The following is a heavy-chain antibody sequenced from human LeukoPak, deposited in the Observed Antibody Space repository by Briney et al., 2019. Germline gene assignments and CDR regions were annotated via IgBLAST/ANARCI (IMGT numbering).Heavy chain of an antibody. CDR1: GFTFSSYA. Sequence: PRGSLRLSCAASGFTFSSYAMIWLRQAPGKGLEWVSVIRGSGGGTYYADSVKGRFTISRDNSKNTLYLQMNSLRADDTAVYYCAKCGPDRDWLFDYGGQGTLVTVSS. CDR3: AKCGPDRDWLFDY. J-gene: IGHJ4*02. V-gene: IGHV3-23*01. CDR2: IRGSGGGT. D-gene: IGHD3/OR15-3a*01.